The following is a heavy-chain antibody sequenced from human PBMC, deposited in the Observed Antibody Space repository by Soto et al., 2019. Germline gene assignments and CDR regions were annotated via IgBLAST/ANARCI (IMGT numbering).Heavy chain of an antibody. J-gene: IGHJ3*02. CDR1: GYTFTSYA. Sequence: ASVKVSCKASGYTFTSYAMHWVRQAPGQRLEWMGWINAGNGNTKYSQKFQGRVTITRDTSASTAYTELSSLRSEDTAVYYCARVDRPGYDDAFDIRGQGTMVTVSS. V-gene: IGHV1-3*01. D-gene: IGHD5-12*01. CDR3: ARVDRPGYDDAFDI. CDR2: INAGNGNT.